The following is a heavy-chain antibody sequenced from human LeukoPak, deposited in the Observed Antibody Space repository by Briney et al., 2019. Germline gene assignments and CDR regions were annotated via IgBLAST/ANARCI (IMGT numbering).Heavy chain of an antibody. D-gene: IGHD3-22*01. V-gene: IGHV4-34*08. CDR1: GFTFSDYY. CDR3: ATTYYYDSSGYYYDY. CDR2: INHSGST. J-gene: IGHJ4*02. Sequence: GSLRLSCAASGFTFSDYYMSWIRQPPGKGLEWIGEINHSGSTNYNPSLKSRVTISVDTSKNQFSLKLSSVTAADTAVYYCATTYYYDSSGYYYDYWGQGTLVTVSS.